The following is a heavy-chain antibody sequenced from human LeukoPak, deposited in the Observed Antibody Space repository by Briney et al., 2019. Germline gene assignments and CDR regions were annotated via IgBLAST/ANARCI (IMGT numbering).Heavy chain of an antibody. Sequence: GGSLRLSCAASGFTFSSYSMNWVRQAPGKGLEWVSSISSSSSYIYYADSVKGRFTISRDNAKNSLYLQMNSLRAEDTAVYYCARGGCTTPSCYLFDYWGQGTLLTVSS. J-gene: IGHJ4*02. CDR2: ISSSSSYI. CDR3: ARGGCTTPSCYLFDY. V-gene: IGHV3-21*01. D-gene: IGHD2-2*01. CDR1: GFTFSSYS.